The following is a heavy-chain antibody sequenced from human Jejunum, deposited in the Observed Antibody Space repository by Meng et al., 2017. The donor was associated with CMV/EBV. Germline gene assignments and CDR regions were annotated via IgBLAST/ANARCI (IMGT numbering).Heavy chain of an antibody. Sequence: LSCAASGLTFRRFAMNWVRQAPGKGLEWVSSISGFATNSYYVESVKGRFTISRNNSKNTLYLQMNSLSVEDTAVYYCVPTSASSGFGYWGQGTLVTVSS. CDR2: ISGFATNS. CDR1: GLTFRRFA. J-gene: IGHJ4*02. D-gene: IGHD6-6*01. CDR3: VPTSASSGFGY. V-gene: IGHV3-23*01.